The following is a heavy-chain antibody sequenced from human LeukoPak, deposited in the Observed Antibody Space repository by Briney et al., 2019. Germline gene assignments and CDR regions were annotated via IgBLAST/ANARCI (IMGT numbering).Heavy chain of an antibody. CDR3: ARGKTKDSSGWTIAFEY. CDR1: GYTFTNYW. V-gene: IGHV5-51*01. CDR2: IFPGDSDT. Sequence: GGSLKISCKVSGYTFTNYWIGWVRQMPGKGLEWMGIIFPGDSDTRYSPSFQGQVTISADKSISTAYLQWSSLKASDTAMYYCARGKTKDSSGWTIAFEYWGQGTPVTVSS. J-gene: IGHJ4*02. D-gene: IGHD6-19*01.